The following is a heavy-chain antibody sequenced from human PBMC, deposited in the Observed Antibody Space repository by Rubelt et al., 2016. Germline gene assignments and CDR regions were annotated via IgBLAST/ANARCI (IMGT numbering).Heavy chain of an antibody. V-gene: IGHV3-23*01. D-gene: IGHD3-22*01. CDR3: ARDPHYYDSSGYSHY. J-gene: IGHJ4*02. CDR2: ISGSGGST. Sequence: GLEWVSAISGSGGSTYYADSVKGRFTISRDNSKNTLYLQMNSLRAEDTAVYYCARDPHYYDSSGYSHYWGQGTLVTVSS.